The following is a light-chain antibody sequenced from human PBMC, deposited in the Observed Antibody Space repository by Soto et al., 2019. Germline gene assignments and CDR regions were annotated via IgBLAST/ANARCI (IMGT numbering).Light chain of an antibody. CDR3: QQYNNWPWT. CDR2: DAS. Sequence: EIVMTQSPGTLSVSPGERVTLSCRASQSVRSKLVWYQRKPGQGPRLLISDASTRATGMPGRFSGSGSGTEFTLTISSLQSEDSAIYYCQQYNNWPWTFGQGTKVDIK. CDR1: QSVRSK. J-gene: IGKJ1*01. V-gene: IGKV3-15*01.